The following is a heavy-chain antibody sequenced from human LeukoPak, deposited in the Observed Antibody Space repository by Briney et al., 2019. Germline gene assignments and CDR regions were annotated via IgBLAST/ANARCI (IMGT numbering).Heavy chain of an antibody. CDR3: ARGAIFGVTPRGYGMDV. CDR2: MNPNSGGT. J-gene: IGHJ6*02. Sequence: ASVKVSCKASGYTFTIYDINWVRQAPGQGLEWVGWMNPNSGGTVYAQKFQGRVTMTRDTSIGTLYMELNSLRSEGTAVYYCARGAIFGVTPRGYGMDVWGQGTTVTVSS. V-gene: IGHV1-8*01. CDR1: GYTFTIYD. D-gene: IGHD3-3*01.